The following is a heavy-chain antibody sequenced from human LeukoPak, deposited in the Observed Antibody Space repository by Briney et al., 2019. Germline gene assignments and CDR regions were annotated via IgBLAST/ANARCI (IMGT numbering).Heavy chain of an antibody. Sequence: SVKVSCKASGGTFSSYAISWVRQAPGQGLEWMGGIIPIFGTANYAQKFQGRVTITADKSTSTAYMELSSLRSEDTAVYYCARDYPRYYDSSGYYIKIRFDYWGQGTLVTVSS. CDR2: IIPIFGTA. J-gene: IGHJ4*02. CDR1: GGTFSSYA. V-gene: IGHV1-69*06. D-gene: IGHD3-22*01. CDR3: ARDYPRYYDSSGYYIKIRFDY.